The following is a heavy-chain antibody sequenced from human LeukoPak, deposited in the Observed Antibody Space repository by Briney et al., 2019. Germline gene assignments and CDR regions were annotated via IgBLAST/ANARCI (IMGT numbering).Heavy chain of an antibody. CDR3: ARSNGFGMDV. CDR1: GFTFSFNS. V-gene: IGHV3-74*01. CDR2: IKGDGSGT. D-gene: IGHD2-8*01. Sequence: PGGSLRLSCAASGFTFSFNSMHWVRQGPGKGLVWVSRIKGDGSGTTYADSVKGRVTISRGNAKNTLYLQMNSLRAEDTAVYYCARSNGFGMDVWGQGTTVIVSS. J-gene: IGHJ6*01.